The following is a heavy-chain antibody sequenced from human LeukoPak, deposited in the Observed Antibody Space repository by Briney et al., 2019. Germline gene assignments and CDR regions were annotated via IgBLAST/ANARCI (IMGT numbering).Heavy chain of an antibody. CDR3: ASRGSLSRYCTNGVCQPYYYYYYMDV. CDR1: GGTFSSYA. D-gene: IGHD2-8*01. CDR2: IIPIFGTA. Sequence: GASVKVSCKASGGTFSSYAISWVRQAPGQGLEWMGGIIPIFGTANYAQKFRGRVTITTDESTSTAYMELSSLRSEDTAVYYCASRGSLSRYCTNGVCQPYYYYYYMDVWGKGTTVTVSS. J-gene: IGHJ6*03. V-gene: IGHV1-69*05.